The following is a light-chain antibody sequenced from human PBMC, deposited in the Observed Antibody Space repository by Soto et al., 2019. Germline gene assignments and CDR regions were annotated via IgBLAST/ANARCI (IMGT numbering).Light chain of an antibody. CDR2: TND. CDR1: SFNIGRNP. Sequence: QSVLTQPPSASGTPGQRVTISCSGSSFNIGRNPVNWYQQFPGTAPKLLIYTNDQRPSGVPDRFSGSKSGTSASLAISGLLSEDEADYYCAAWDDSLNGWVFGGGTKLTVL. J-gene: IGLJ3*02. V-gene: IGLV1-44*01. CDR3: AAWDDSLNGWV.